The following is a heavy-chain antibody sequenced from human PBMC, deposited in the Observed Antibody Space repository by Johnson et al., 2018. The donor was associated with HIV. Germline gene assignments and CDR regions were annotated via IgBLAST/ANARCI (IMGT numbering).Heavy chain of an antibody. CDR3: ATFGYTSGWIVTDDAFDV. CDR2: ISYDGSSK. D-gene: IGHD6-19*01. CDR1: GFTFRSYG. J-gene: IGHJ3*01. V-gene: IGHV3-30*03. Sequence: QVQLVESGGGVVQPGRSLRLSCAASGFTFRSYGMHWVRQAPGKGLEWVAVISYDGSSKYYAESLKGRSSISRDNSMNTLYLQMNSLRAEDTAVYYCATFGYTSGWIVTDDAFDVWGHGTLVTVSS.